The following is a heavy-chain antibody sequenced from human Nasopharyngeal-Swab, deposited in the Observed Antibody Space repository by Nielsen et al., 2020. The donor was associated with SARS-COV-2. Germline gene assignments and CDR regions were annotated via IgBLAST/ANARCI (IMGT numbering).Heavy chain of an antibody. V-gene: IGHV1-3*01. J-gene: IGHJ6*03. Sequence: ASVKVSCKASGYTFTGYAMHWVRQAPGQRLEWMGWINAGNGNTKYSQKFQGRVTITRDTSASTAYMELSSLRSEGTAVYYCARERQLVRVYYYYYMDVWGKGTTVTVSS. CDR2: INAGNGNT. CDR1: GYTFTGYA. D-gene: IGHD6-6*01. CDR3: ARERQLVRVYYYYYMDV.